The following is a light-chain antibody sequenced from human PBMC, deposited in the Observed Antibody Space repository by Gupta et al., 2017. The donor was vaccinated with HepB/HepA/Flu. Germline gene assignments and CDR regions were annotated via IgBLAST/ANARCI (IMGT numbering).Light chain of an antibody. J-gene: IGKJ2*02. CDR2: EGS. CDR1: QSLLHREGRNF. Sequence: VMTQPPLSLSVTPGQPASISCKSSQSLLHREGRNFLYWYRQKPVQPPQLMIYEGSNRCSGVTVRFSGGGEVKDFTLQSMRGEYEDVGVYYVMQSIHLRNFGQGTKLEIK. CDR3: MQSIHLRN. V-gene: IGKV2D-29*01.